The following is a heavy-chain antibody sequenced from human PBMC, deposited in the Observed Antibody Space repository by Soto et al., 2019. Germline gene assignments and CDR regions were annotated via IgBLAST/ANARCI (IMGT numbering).Heavy chain of an antibody. D-gene: IGHD3-10*01. CDR1: GFTFSSYA. Sequence: EVQLLESGGGLVQPGGSLRLSCAASGFTFSSYAMSWVRQAPGKGLGWVSAISGGGGSTDSADSVKGRFTISRANSKNTLYLQMNSLRAEDTAVYYWSKGASGYYYYGMDVWGQGTTVTVSS. V-gene: IGHV3-23*01. J-gene: IGHJ6*02. CDR2: ISGGGGST. CDR3: SKGASGYYYYGMDV.